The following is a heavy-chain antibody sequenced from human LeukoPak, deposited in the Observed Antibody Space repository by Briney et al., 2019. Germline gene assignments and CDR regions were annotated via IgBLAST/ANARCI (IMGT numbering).Heavy chain of an antibody. J-gene: IGHJ4*02. D-gene: IGHD6-19*01. V-gene: IGHV3-23*01. CDR3: AREAFYKSGWYSLFGH. Sequence: PGGSLRLSCAASGFTFSSYAMSWVRQAPGKGLEWVSAISGSGGSTYYADSVKGRFTISRDNSKNTLYLQMNSLRVEDTAIYYCAREAFYKSGWYSLFGHWGQGTLVTVSS. CDR1: GFTFSSYA. CDR2: ISGSGGST.